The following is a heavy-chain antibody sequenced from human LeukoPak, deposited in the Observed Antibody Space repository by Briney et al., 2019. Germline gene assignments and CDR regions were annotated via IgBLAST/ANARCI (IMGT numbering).Heavy chain of an antibody. CDR3: ARLSQQLGDFDY. D-gene: IGHD6-13*01. V-gene: IGHV4-38-2*01. CDR2: IYHSGST. CDR1: GYSISSGYY. Sequence: SETLSLTCAVSGYSISSGYYWGWIRQPPGKGLEWIGSIYHSGSTYYNPSLKSRVTISADTSKNQFSLKLSSVTAADTAVYYCARLSQQLGDFDYWGQGTLVTVSS. J-gene: IGHJ4*02.